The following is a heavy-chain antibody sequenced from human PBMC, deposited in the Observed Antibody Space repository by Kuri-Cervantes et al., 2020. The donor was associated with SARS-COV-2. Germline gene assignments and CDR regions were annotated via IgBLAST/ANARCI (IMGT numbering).Heavy chain of an antibody. CDR2: IIPILGTP. Sequence: SVKVSCKASGGTFSSYAVSWVRQAPGQGLEWMGGIIPILGTPNYAQKFQGRVTITADESTSTAYMELSSLRSEDTAVYYCARGPLRSSSWSVLGAYYYYYMDVWGKGTTVTVSS. CDR1: GGTFSSYA. D-gene: IGHD6-13*01. J-gene: IGHJ6*03. V-gene: IGHV1-69*13. CDR3: ARGPLRSSSWSVLGAYYYYYMDV.